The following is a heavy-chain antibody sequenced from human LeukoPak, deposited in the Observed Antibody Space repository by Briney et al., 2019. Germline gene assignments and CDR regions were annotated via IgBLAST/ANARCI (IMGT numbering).Heavy chain of an antibody. CDR3: ARATGRITIFGVVINWFDP. V-gene: IGHV4-59*08. CDR2: IHYSGST. Sequence: SETLSLTCTVSGGSISSYYWSWIRQPPGKGLEWIGYIHYSGSTKYNPSLKSRVTISVDTSKNQFSLKLSSVTAADTAVYYCARATGRITIFGVVINWFDPWGQGTLVTVSS. J-gene: IGHJ5*02. D-gene: IGHD3-3*01. CDR1: GGSISSYY.